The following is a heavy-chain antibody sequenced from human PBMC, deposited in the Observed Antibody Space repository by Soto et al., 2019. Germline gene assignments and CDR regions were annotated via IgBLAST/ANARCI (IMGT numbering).Heavy chain of an antibody. J-gene: IGHJ6*03. V-gene: IGHV4-59*08. Sequence: SETLSLTCTVSGGSISSYYWSWIRQPPGKGLEWIGYIYYSGSTNYNPSIKSRVTISVDTSKNQFSLKLSSVTAANTAVHYCARHGGDGRCTNGVCYTALGSSSWYGGYYYYYMDVWGKGTTVTVSS. D-gene: IGHD2-8*01. CDR3: ARHGGDGRCTNGVCYTALGSSSWYGGYYYYYMDV. CDR2: IYYSGST. CDR1: GGSISSYY.